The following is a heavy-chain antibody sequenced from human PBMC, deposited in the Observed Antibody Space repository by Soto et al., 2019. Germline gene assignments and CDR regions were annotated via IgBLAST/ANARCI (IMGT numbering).Heavy chain of an antibody. CDR1: GGSFSSYY. Sequence: PSETLSLTCDVYGGSFSSYYWIWIRQPPGKGLEWLGEINHSGSTNYNPSLESRVTISLDTSRTQFSLKLTSVTAADTAVYYCARGEGRLVGTWFDPWGQGTLVTVSS. J-gene: IGHJ5*02. CDR2: INHSGST. D-gene: IGHD5-12*01. V-gene: IGHV4-34*01. CDR3: ARGEGRLVGTWFDP.